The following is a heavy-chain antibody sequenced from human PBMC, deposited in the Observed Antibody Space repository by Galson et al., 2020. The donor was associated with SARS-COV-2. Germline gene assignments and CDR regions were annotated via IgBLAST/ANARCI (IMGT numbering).Heavy chain of an antibody. CDR2: ISTSSNTI. V-gene: IGHV3-48*04. Sequence: GESLKISCAASGFTFSSYSMNWVRQAPGKGLEWISYISTSSNTIYYADSVKGRFTISRDNAKNSVFLQMNSLRAEDTAVYYCSRDGGSFYYDTSGYCHYWGQGTLVTVSS. CDR3: SRDGGSFYYDTSGYCHY. J-gene: IGHJ4*02. CDR1: GFTFSSYS. D-gene: IGHD3-22*01.